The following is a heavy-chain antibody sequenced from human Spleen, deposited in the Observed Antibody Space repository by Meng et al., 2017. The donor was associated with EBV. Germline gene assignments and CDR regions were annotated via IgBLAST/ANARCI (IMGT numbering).Heavy chain of an antibody. Sequence: QGQLQQWGAVLLKPSEHLSLHCDVYGGSFGGFDWGWIRHPQGKGRAWIGEINHSGSTNYNPSLKSRVTISVDTSKKQFSLKLSSVTAADTAVYYCARGPGRGVVARRAFSVGDYWGQGTLVTVSS. CDR1: GGSFGGFD. CDR2: INHSGST. J-gene: IGHJ4*02. V-gene: IGHV4-34*01. CDR3: ARGPGRGVVARRAFSVGDY. D-gene: IGHD3-10*01.